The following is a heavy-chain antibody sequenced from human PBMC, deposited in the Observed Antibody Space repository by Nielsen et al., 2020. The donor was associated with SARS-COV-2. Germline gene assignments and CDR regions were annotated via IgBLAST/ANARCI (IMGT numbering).Heavy chain of an antibody. J-gene: IGHJ4*02. V-gene: IGHV4-61*02. Sequence: SETLSLTCTVSGGSISSGSYYWSWIRQPAGKGLEWIGRIYTSGSTNYNPSLKSRVTISVDTSKNQFSLKLSSVTAADTAVYYCARKSPGTRGFDYWGQGTLVTVSS. D-gene: IGHD1-26*01. CDR3: ARKSPGTRGFDY. CDR2: IYTSGST. CDR1: GGSISSGSYY.